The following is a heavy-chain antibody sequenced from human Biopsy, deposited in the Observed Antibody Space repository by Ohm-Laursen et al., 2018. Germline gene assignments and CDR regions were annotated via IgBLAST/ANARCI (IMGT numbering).Heavy chain of an antibody. D-gene: IGHD3-22*01. J-gene: IGHJ3*02. CDR1: GGSLSSYY. Sequence: SETLSLTCTVSGGSLSSYYWSWIRQPAGKGLEWIGRIYSSGSTNYNPSLKSRVTLSMDTSKRQFSLKLSFVTAADTAVYYYARWTPEYDSSRYYLDAFDIWGQGTKVTVPS. CDR2: IYSSGST. CDR3: ARWTPEYDSSRYYLDAFDI. V-gene: IGHV4-4*07.